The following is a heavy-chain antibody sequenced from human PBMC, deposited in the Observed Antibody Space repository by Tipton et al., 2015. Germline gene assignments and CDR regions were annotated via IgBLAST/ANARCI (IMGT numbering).Heavy chain of an antibody. J-gene: IGHJ4*02. V-gene: IGHV4-59*01. CDR1: GGSISSYY. CDR2: IYSSGRT. CDR3: AGTFGRYDWYFYH. D-gene: IGHD3-3*01. Sequence: TLSLTCTVSGGSISSYYWNWIRQPPGKGLEWIGYIYSSGRTNYNPSLKSRVTISLDTSKNQFSLNLSSVTAADTAVYYCAGTFGRYDWYFYHWGQGALVTVSS.